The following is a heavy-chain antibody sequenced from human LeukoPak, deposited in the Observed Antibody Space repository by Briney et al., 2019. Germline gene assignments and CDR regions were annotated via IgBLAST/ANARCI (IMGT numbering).Heavy chain of an antibody. J-gene: IGHJ4*02. CDR1: GFTFSSYE. Sequence: GGSLRLSCAASGFTFSSYEMNWVRQAPGKGLEWVSYISSSGSTIYYADSVKGRFTISRDNAKNSLYLQMNSLRAEDTAVYYCAKDSGGVAARRSGAFDYWGQGTLVTVSS. V-gene: IGHV3-48*03. CDR2: ISSSGSTI. CDR3: AKDSGGVAARRSGAFDY. D-gene: IGHD6-6*01.